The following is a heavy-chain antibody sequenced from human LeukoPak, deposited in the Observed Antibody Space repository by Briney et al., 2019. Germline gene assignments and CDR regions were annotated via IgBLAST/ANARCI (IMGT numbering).Heavy chain of an antibody. CDR2: INHSGST. V-gene: IGHV4-34*01. D-gene: IGHD3-3*01. Sequence: SETLSLTCAVYGGSFSGYYWSWLRQPPGKGLEWIGEINHSGSTNYNPSLKSRVTISVDTSKNQFSLKLSSVTAADTAVYYCARGEQRITIFGVVINPHPQFDYWGQGTLVTVSS. CDR3: ARGEQRITIFGVVINPHPQFDY. CDR1: GGSFSGYY. J-gene: IGHJ4*02.